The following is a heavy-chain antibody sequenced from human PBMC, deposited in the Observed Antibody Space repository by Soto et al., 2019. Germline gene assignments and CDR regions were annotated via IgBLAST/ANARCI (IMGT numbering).Heavy chain of an antibody. CDR1: GYTFTSYG. CDR3: ARAPSSGWYHDAFDI. J-gene: IGHJ3*02. CDR2: ISAYNGNT. V-gene: IGHV1-18*01. D-gene: IGHD6-19*01. Sequence: QFQLVPSGDEVKNPGASVKVSCKASGYTFTSYGSPWVRQAPGQGLEWRGGISAYNGNTNYAQKLQGRVTTTTATSTRTAYMELRSLRSDDTAVYYCARAPSSGWYHDAFDIWGQGTMVTVSS.